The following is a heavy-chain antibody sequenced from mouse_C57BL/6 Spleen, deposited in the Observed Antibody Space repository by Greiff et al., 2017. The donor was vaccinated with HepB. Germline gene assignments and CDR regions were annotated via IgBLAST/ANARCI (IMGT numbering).Heavy chain of an antibody. CDR2: IYPGDGDT. CDR1: GYSFSSSW. V-gene: IGHV1-82*01. CDR3: ARWGNYGSSLDY. Sequence: VQLQQSGPELVKPGASVKISCKASGYSFSSSWMNWVKQRPGKGLEWIGRIYPGDGDTNYNGTFKGKATLTADKSSSTAYMQLSSLTSEDSAVYFCARWGNYGSSLDYWGQGTTLTVSS. D-gene: IGHD1-1*01. J-gene: IGHJ2*01.